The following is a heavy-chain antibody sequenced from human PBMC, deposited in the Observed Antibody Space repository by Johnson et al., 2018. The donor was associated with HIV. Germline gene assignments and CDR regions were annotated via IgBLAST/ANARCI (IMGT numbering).Heavy chain of an antibody. J-gene: IGHJ3*02. CDR2: SRWNGCRT. D-gene: IGHD4-17*01. CDR3: AKDRVEVGYGDYWASDM. V-gene: IGHV3-20*04. CDR1: GFTFDNYG. Sequence: VQLVESGGRVVRPGESLRLSCAASGFTFDNYGMSWVRQGPGRGLEWVSGSRWNGCRTSYADSVKGRFIISRDNAKNSLYLQMNRLRVEDKALDYCAKDRVEVGYGDYWASDMGGRGTMVIVAS.